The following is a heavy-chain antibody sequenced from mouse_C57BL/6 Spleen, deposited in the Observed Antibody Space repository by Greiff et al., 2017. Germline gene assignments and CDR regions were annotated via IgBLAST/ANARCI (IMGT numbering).Heavy chain of an antibody. Sequence: VQVVESGAELVKPGASVKLSCKASGYTFTSYWMHWVKQRPGRGLEWIGRIDPNSGGTKYTEKFKSKATLTVDKPSSTAYMQLSSLTSEDSAVYYCARSLGAVYAMDDWGQGPSVTVA. J-gene: IGHJ4*01. CDR1: GYTFTSYW. V-gene: IGHV1-72*01. CDR2: IDPNSGGT. CDR3: ARSLGAVYAMDD.